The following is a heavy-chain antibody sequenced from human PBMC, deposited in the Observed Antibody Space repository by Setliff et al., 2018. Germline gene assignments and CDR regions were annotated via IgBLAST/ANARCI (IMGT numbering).Heavy chain of an antibody. CDR3: TSVLNSVSDAFDV. V-gene: IGHV4-34*01. CDR2: INHSGST. CDR1: GGSFSGYY. Sequence: SETLSLTCAVYGGSFSGYYWSWIRQPPGKGLEWIEEINHSGSTNYNPSLKSRVTISFDSSKIELSLKLASVTAADTAVYYCTSVLNSVSDAFDVWGQGTVVTVSS. J-gene: IGHJ3*01. D-gene: IGHD1-26*01.